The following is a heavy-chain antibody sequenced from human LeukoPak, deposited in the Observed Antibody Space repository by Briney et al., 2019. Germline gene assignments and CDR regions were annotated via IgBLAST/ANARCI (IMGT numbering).Heavy chain of an antibody. Sequence: GGSLTLSCAASGCTFHTYAMRWVRPAPGKGLEGVSGISGSGGSTSQADSVKCRFTISRDNSKNTLYLQMNSLRAEDTAVYYCAKDDGSGTTPFDYWGQGTLVTVSS. J-gene: IGHJ4*02. CDR1: GCTFHTYA. V-gene: IGHV3-23*01. CDR3: AKDDGSGTTPFDY. CDR2: ISGSGGST. D-gene: IGHD3-10*01.